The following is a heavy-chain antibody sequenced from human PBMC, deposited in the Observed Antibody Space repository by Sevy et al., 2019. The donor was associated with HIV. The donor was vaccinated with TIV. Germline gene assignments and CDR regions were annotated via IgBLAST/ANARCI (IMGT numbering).Heavy chain of an antibody. Sequence: SETLSLTYTVSGGSISSYYWSWIRQPPGKGLEWIGYIYYSGSTNYNPSLKSRVTISLDPSKNQFSLKLSSVTAADTAVYYCARVIYYGSGSSYYYYYYMDVWGKGTTVTVSS. V-gene: IGHV4-59*01. CDR3: ARVIYYGSGSSYYYYYYMDV. J-gene: IGHJ6*03. CDR1: GGSISSYY. CDR2: IYYSGST. D-gene: IGHD3-10*01.